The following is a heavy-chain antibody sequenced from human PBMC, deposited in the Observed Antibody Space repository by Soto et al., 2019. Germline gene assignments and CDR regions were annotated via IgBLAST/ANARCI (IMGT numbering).Heavy chain of an antibody. D-gene: IGHD6-13*01. Sequence: SETLSLTCTVSGASISDYYWSWIRQPAGKGLECIGRIYASGNTNYNPSLKSRVTMSVDTSKNQFSLTLNSVTAADTAVYYCARESRSALGTVEHWGRGTLVTVS. CDR2: IYASGNT. V-gene: IGHV4-4*07. CDR3: ARESRSALGTVEH. J-gene: IGHJ4*02. CDR1: GASISDYY.